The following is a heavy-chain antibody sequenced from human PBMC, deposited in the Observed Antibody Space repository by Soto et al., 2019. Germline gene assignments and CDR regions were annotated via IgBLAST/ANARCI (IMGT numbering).Heavy chain of an antibody. J-gene: IGHJ6*02. Sequence: QVQLVESGGGLVKPGGSLRLSCAASGFTFSDYYMSWIRQAPGKGLEWVSYISSSGSTIYCADSVKGRLTISRDNAKNSLYLQRNSLRAEDAAVYYCARLDGNDYDSSGYYYYYYGMDVWGQGTTVTVSS. CDR3: ARLDGNDYDSSGYYYYYYGMDV. V-gene: IGHV3-11*01. D-gene: IGHD3-22*01. CDR2: ISSSGSTI. CDR1: GFTFSDYY.